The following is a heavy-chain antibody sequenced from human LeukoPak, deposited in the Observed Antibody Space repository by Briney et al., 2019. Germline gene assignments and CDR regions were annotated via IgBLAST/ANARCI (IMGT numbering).Heavy chain of an antibody. Sequence: PETLSLTCAVYGGSFSGYYWSWIRQPPGKGLEWIGEINHSGSTNYNPSLKSRVTISVDRSKNQFSLKLSSVTAADTAVYYCARGKARVDYWGQGTLVTVSS. J-gene: IGHJ4*02. V-gene: IGHV4-34*01. D-gene: IGHD5-12*01. CDR2: INHSGST. CDR1: GGSFSGYY. CDR3: ARGKARVDY.